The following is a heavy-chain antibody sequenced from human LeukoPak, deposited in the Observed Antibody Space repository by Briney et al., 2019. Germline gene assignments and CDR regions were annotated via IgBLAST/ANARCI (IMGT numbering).Heavy chain of an antibody. CDR1: GYTFTSYG. CDR3: ARDYDFWSGYSNYYYYGMDV. D-gene: IGHD3-3*01. Sequence: ASVKVSCKASGYTFTSYGISWVRQAPGQGLEWMGWISAYNGNTNYAQKLQRRVTMTTDTSTSTAYMELRSLRSDDTAVYYCARDYDFWSGYSNYYYYGMDVWGQGTTVTVSS. CDR2: ISAYNGNT. V-gene: IGHV1-18*01. J-gene: IGHJ6*02.